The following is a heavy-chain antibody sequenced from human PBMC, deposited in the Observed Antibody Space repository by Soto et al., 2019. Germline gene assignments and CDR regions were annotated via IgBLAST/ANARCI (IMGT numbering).Heavy chain of an antibody. J-gene: IGHJ5*02. V-gene: IGHV1-18*01. CDR1: GYTFTSYG. D-gene: IGHD3-10*01. CDR3: ARGLDGSGKRDWFDP. CDR2: ISAYNGNT. Sequence: QVQLVQSGAEVKKPGASVKVSCKASGYTFTSYGITWVRQAPGQGLEWMGWISAYNGNTNYAQKLQGRVTMTTDTSTRTAYEELRRLRSDDTAVYYCARGLDGSGKRDWFDPWGQGTLVTVSS.